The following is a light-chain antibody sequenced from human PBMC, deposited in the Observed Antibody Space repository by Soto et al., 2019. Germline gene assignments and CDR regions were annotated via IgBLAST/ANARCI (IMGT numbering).Light chain of an antibody. J-gene: IGKJ5*01. V-gene: IGKV3-20*01. CDR1: QSVRGY. Sequence: EIVLTQSPATLSLSPGERATLSCRASQSVRGYLAWYQQKPGQAPRLLIYDASFRVTGLPARFSGSGSGTDFTLTISRLEPEDFAVYYCQQYGSSLTFGQGTRLEIK. CDR3: QQYGSSLT. CDR2: DAS.